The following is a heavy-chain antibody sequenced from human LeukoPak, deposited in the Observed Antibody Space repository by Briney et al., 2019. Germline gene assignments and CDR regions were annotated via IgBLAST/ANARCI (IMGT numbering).Heavy chain of an antibody. CDR2: ISYDGSNK. CDR1: GFTFSSYA. Sequence: GSLRLSCAASGFTFSSYAMHWVRQAPGKGLEWVAVISYDGSNKYYADSVKGRFTISRDNSKNTLYLQMNSLRAEDTAVYYCARDRYYYDSSGYYHYFDYWGQGTLVTVSS. D-gene: IGHD3-22*01. J-gene: IGHJ4*02. CDR3: ARDRYYYDSSGYYHYFDY. V-gene: IGHV3-30*04.